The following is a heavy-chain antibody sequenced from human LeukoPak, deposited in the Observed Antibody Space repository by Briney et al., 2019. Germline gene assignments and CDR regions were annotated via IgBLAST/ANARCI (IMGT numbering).Heavy chain of an antibody. D-gene: IGHD6-13*01. CDR2: IRYDGSNK. J-gene: IGHJ4*02. V-gene: IGHV3-30*02. CDR3: AKDRSSSWYGDYFDY. Sequence: PGGSLRLSCAASGFTFSSYGMHWVRQAPGKGLEWVAFIRYDGSNKYYADSVKGRFTISRDKSKNTLYLQMNSLRAEDTAVYYCAKDRSSSWYGDYFDYWGQGTLVTVSS. CDR1: GFTFSSYG.